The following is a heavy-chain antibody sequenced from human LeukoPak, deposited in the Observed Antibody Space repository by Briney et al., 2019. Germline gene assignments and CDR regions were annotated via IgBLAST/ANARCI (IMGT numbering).Heavy chain of an antibody. V-gene: IGHV1-69*04. CDR3: AREGMSTIFGVAD. CDR2: IIPILGIA. D-gene: IGHD3-3*01. CDR1: GGTFSSYA. J-gene: IGHJ4*02. Sequence: ASVKVSCKASGGTFSSYAISWVRQAPGQGLEWMGRIIPILGIANYAQKFQGRVTITADKSTSTAYTELSSLRSEDTAVYYCAREGMSTIFGVADWGQGTLVTVSS.